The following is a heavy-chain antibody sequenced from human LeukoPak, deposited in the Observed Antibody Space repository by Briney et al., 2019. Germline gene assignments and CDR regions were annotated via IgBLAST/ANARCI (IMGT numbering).Heavy chain of an antibody. CDR1: GFTVSSNY. D-gene: IGHD5-18*01. CDR3: ARDGYSYGRGYMDV. Sequence: GGSLRLSCPASGFTVSSNYMSWVRQAPGKGLEWVSIIYSGGSTFYADSVKGRFTISRDSSKNTLYLQMNSLRAEDTAVYYCARDGYSYGRGYMDVWGKGTTVAVSS. V-gene: IGHV3-53*01. J-gene: IGHJ6*03. CDR2: IYSGGST.